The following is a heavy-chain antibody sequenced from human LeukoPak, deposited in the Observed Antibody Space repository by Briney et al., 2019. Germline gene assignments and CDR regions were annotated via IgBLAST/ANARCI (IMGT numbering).Heavy chain of an antibody. CDR2: ISGSGGST. Sequence: QTGGSLRLSCAASGFTFSDAWMSWVRQAPGKGLEWVSAISGSGGSTYYADSVKGRFTISRDNSKNTLYLQMNSLRAEDTAVYYCAKSTVKYYYYYYGMDVWGQGTTVTVSS. CDR1: GFTFSDAW. D-gene: IGHD4-17*01. J-gene: IGHJ6*02. CDR3: AKSTVKYYYYYYGMDV. V-gene: IGHV3-23*01.